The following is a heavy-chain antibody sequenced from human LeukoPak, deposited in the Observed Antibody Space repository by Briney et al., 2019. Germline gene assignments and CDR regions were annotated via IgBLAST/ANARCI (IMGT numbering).Heavy chain of an antibody. CDR2: IGGGGVDT. V-gene: IGHV3-23*01. D-gene: IGHD6-19*01. CDR1: GFTFSDFA. CDR3: AKDMVHRSGGSDPFDI. Sequence: PGGSLRLSCSASGFTFSDFAMTWVRQAPGKGLEWVSHIGGGGVDTDYADSVKGRFTISRDNPKSTLYLQLTSLRADDTAVYFCAKDMVHRSGGSDPFDIWGQGTMVTVSS. J-gene: IGHJ3*02.